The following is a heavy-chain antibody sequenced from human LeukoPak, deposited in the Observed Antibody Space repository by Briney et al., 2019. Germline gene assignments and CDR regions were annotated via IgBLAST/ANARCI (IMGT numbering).Heavy chain of an antibody. CDR1: GGSNSSYY. D-gene: IGHD3-10*02. CDR3: ASCSYYYYGMDV. Sequence: SSETLSLTCTVSGGSNSSYYWSWIRQPPGKGLEWIGYIYYSGSTNYNPSLKSRVTISVDTSKNQFSLKLSSVTAADTAVYYCASCSYYYYGMDVWGQGTTVTVSS. CDR2: IYYSGST. J-gene: IGHJ6*02. V-gene: IGHV4-59*01.